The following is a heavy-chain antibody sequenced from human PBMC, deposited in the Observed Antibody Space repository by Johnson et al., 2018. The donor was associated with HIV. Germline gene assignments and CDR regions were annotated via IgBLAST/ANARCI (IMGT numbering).Heavy chain of an antibody. CDR2: INSDGSST. CDR3: AKPETGELSDAFDI. CDR1: GFTVSSNC. J-gene: IGHJ3*02. D-gene: IGHD7-27*01. Sequence: VQLVESGGGVVQPGRSLILSCAASGFTVSSNCMTWVRQAPGKGLVWVSRINSDGSSTSYADSVTGRITISRDNAKNSLYLQMNSLRAEDTALYYCAKPETGELSDAFDIWGQGTMVTVSS. V-gene: IGHV3-74*02.